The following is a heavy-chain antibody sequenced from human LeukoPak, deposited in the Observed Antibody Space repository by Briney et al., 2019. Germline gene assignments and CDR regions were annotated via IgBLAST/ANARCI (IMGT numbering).Heavy chain of an antibody. CDR3: ARFSQYYDSPTHYLDY. D-gene: IGHD2/OR15-2a*01. CDR2: IYYTGST. Sequence: SETLSPTCTVSGGSINNYYWSWVRQPPGAGLEWLAYIYYTGSTNYNPSLKTRLTISVDTSKNQFSLRLNSVTAADTAVYYCARFSQYYDSPTHYLDYWGQGILVTVSS. J-gene: IGHJ4*02. CDR1: GGSINNYY. V-gene: IGHV4-59*08.